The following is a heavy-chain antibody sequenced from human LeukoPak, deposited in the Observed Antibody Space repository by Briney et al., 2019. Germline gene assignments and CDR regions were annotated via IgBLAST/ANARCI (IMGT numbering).Heavy chain of an antibody. CDR2: ISSSSSYI. CDR3: ARDRGASYYYDSSGPNWFDP. V-gene: IGHV3-21*01. D-gene: IGHD3-22*01. Sequence: GGSLRLSCAASGFTFSSYSMNWVRQAPGKGLEWVSSISSSSSYIYYADSVKGRFTISRDNAKNSLYLQMNSLRAEDTAIYYCARDRGASYYYDSSGPNWFDPWGQGTLVTVSS. CDR1: GFTFSSYS. J-gene: IGHJ5*02.